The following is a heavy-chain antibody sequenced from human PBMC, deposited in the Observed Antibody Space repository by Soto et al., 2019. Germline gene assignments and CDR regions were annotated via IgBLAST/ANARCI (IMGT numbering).Heavy chain of an antibody. Sequence: ASVKVSCKDSGYTFTRYGISWVRQAPGQGLEWMGWISAYNGNTNYAQKLQGRVTMTTDTSTSTAYMELRSLRSDDTAVYYCARDLPSPSDVSLFVMIRDTPSYMDVWGKGTTVTGSS. J-gene: IGHJ6*03. D-gene: IGHD3-3*01. CDR1: GYTFTRYG. CDR2: ISAYNGNT. CDR3: ARDLPSPSDVSLFVMIRDTPSYMDV. V-gene: IGHV1-18*01.